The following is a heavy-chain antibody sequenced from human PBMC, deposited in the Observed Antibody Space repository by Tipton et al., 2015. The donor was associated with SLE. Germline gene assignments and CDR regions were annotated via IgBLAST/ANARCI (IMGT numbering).Heavy chain of an antibody. CDR3: ARERYYGSGYYYADY. CDR1: GGSITSTTYY. Sequence: TLSLTCNVSGGSITSTTYYWAWIRRPPGKGLEWIGSVFYSGSTYDNPSLMSRLTISIDTSKSQFSLRLTSVTAADTAFYYCARERYYGSGYYYADYWGQGSLVTVSS. D-gene: IGHD3-10*01. CDR2: VFYSGST. V-gene: IGHV4-39*01. J-gene: IGHJ4*02.